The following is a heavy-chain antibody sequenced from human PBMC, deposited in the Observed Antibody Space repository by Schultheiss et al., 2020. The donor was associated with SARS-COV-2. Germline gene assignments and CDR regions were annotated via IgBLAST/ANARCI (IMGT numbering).Heavy chain of an antibody. D-gene: IGHD1-26*01. V-gene: IGHV2-26*01. CDR1: GFSLSTSGVG. J-gene: IGHJ2*01. CDR2: IFSNDEK. Sequence: SGPTLVKPTQTLTLTCTFSGFSLSTSGVGVGWIRQPPGKALEWLAHIFSNDEKSYSTSLKSRLTISKDTSKNQVVLTMTNMDPVDTATYYCARMLYSGSYSLNWYFDLWGRGTLVTVSS. CDR3: ARMLYSGSYSLNWYFDL.